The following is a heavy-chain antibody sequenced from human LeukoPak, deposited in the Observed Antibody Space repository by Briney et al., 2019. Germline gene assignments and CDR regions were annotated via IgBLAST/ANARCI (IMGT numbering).Heavy chain of an antibody. V-gene: IGHV3-30*02. Sequence: ADSVKGRFTISRDNSKNTLYLQMNSLRAEDTAVYYCAKADYPFDYWGQGTLVTVSS. D-gene: IGHD4-11*01. CDR3: AKADYPFDY. J-gene: IGHJ4*02.